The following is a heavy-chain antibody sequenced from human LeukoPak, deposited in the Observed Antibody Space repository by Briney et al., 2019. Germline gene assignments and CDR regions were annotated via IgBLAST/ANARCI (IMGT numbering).Heavy chain of an antibody. Sequence: SETLSLTCGVSGSSISSGHYWGWIRQPPGKGLEWIGSIYQSGSTYYNPSLKSRVTISVDTSKNQFSLKLSSVTAADTAVYYCARPRGSPIGGYNWFDPWGQGTLVTVSS. CDR3: ARPRGSPIGGYNWFDP. CDR2: IYQSGST. CDR1: GSSISSGHY. V-gene: IGHV4-38-2*01. J-gene: IGHJ5*02. D-gene: IGHD2-15*01.